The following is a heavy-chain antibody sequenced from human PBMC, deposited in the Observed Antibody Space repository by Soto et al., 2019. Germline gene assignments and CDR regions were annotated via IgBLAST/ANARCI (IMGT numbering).Heavy chain of an antibody. Sequence: SETLSLTCTVSGGSISSGGYYWSWIRQHPGKGLEWIGYIYYSGSTYYNPSLKSRVTISVDTSKNQFSLKLRSDDTAVYYCARGYSGYEALFVVVVAAPYYFDYWGQGTLVTVSS. D-gene: IGHD2-15*01. CDR3: ARGYSGYEALFVVVVAAPYYFDY. CDR2: IYYSGST. J-gene: IGHJ4*02. V-gene: IGHV4-31*03. CDR1: GGSISSGGYY.